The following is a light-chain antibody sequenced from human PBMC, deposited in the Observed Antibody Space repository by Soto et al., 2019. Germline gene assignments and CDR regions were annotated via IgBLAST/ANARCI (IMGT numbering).Light chain of an antibody. CDR2: DAS. Sequence: EIVMTQSPGTLSVSPGERATLSCRASQSVRSNLAWYQQKPGQAPRLLIYDASTRATGIPARFSGSGSGTEFTLTISSLQSKDFAVYYCQQYNNWPPLTFGQGTKVEIK. V-gene: IGKV3-15*01. J-gene: IGKJ1*01. CDR3: QQYNNWPPLT. CDR1: QSVRSN.